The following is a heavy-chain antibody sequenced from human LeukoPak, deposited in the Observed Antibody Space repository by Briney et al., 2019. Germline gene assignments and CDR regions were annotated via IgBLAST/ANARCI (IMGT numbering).Heavy chain of an antibody. CDR3: ARDAIASLDIFDI. Sequence: SQTLSLTCTVSGGYISSGGYYWSWIRQHPGKGLEWLGYIYYSGSTYYNPSLKSRVTISVDTSKNQFSLKLSSVTAADTAVYYCARDAIASLDIFDIWGQGTMVTVSS. V-gene: IGHV4-31*03. CDR2: IYYSGST. CDR1: GGYISSGGYY. D-gene: IGHD2-15*01. J-gene: IGHJ3*02.